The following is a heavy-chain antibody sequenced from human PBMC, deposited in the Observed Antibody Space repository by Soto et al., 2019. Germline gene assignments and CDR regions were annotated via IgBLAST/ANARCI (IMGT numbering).Heavy chain of an antibody. Sequence: GGSLRLSCAASGLTFSGHAMSWVRQAPGKGLEWVSAISGSGISTYYADSVKGRFTISRDNSKNTLYLQMNSLRAEDTAVFYCAKGGGIVAPNIRSYYFDYWGPGTLVTVPQ. V-gene: IGHV3-23*01. D-gene: IGHD5-12*01. J-gene: IGHJ4*02. CDR3: AKGGGIVAPNIRSYYFDY. CDR1: GLTFSGHA. CDR2: ISGSGIST.